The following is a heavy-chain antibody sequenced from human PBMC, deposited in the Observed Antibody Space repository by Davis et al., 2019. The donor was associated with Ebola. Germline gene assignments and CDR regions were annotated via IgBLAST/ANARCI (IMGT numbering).Heavy chain of an antibody. V-gene: IGHV3-23*01. D-gene: IGHD2-15*01. Sequence: PGASLRLSCAASGFIFSNFDMSWVRHVPGKGLEWVSTPSASECRTHYSDSVRGRFTISRDNSKNTLYLQMNSLRAEDTATYFCARYCHYTDCSYFDCWGQGTMVAVSS. CDR1: GFIFSNFD. J-gene: IGHJ4*02. CDR3: ARYCHYTDCSYFDC. CDR2: PSASECRT.